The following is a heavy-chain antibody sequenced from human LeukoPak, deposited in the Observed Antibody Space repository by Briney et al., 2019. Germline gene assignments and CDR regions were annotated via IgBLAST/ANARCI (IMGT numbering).Heavy chain of an antibody. CDR3: ARVRTLGGQKYFQH. J-gene: IGHJ1*01. V-gene: IGHV3-21*01. CDR2: ISSSSSYI. CDR1: GFTFRSYS. D-gene: IGHD2-15*01. Sequence: PGGSLRLSCAPAGFTFRSYSISWVRQAPGEGLEWVSSISSSSSYIYYADSVKGRFTISRDNAKNSLYLQMNSLRAEDTAMYYCARVRTLGGQKYFQHWGQGTLVTVSS.